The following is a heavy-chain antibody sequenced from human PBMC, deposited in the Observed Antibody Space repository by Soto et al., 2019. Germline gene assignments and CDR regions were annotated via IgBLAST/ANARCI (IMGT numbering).Heavy chain of an antibody. V-gene: IGHV3-30*18. D-gene: IGHD6-19*01. J-gene: IGHJ4*02. CDR1: GFTFSDYA. CDR2: VSHDGRNT. CDR3: AKGGRQWLVTSDFNY. Sequence: VQLVESGGGVVQPGRSLRLSCAASGFTFSDYAMHWVRQAPDKGLEWVAVVSHDGRNTHYADSVKGRFTISRDSSKNTVSLEMTSLRAEDTAVYYCAKGGRQWLVTSDFNYLGQGSLVTVSS.